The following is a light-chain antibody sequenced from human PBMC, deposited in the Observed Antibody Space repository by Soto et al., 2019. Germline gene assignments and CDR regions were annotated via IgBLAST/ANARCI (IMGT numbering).Light chain of an antibody. CDR1: SSDVGSYNL. CDR3: CSYETSSTYV. Sequence: ALAQPASVSGSPGQSITISCTGTSSDVGSYNLVSWYQHHPGKTPKLMIYEGSRRPSGVSNRFSASKSGNTASLTISGLQAEDEAEYYCCSYETSSTYVFGSGTKVTVL. CDR2: EGS. J-gene: IGLJ1*01. V-gene: IGLV2-23*01.